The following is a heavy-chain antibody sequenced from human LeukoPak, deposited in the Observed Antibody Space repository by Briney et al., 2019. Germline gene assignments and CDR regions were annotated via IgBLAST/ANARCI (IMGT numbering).Heavy chain of an antibody. CDR1: GYTFTSYA. CDR2: INAGNGNT. V-gene: IGHV1-3*01. J-gene: IGHJ4*02. CDR3: ARGRRYFDWYASDY. Sequence: ASAKVSCKASGYTFTSYAMHWVRQAPGQRLEWMGWINAGNGNTKYSQKFQGRVTITRDTSASTAYMELSSLRSEDTAVYYCARGRRYFDWYASDYWGQGTLVTVSS. D-gene: IGHD3-9*01.